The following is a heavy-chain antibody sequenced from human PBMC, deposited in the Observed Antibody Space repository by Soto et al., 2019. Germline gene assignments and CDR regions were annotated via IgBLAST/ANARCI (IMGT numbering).Heavy chain of an antibody. Sequence: SETLSLTCTVSGGSISSGGYYWSWIRQHPGKGLEWIGYIYYSGSTYYNPSLKSRVTISVDTSKNQFSLKLSSVTAADTAVYYCARVVVVVAATNWFDPWGQGTLVTVSS. CDR1: GGSISSGGYY. V-gene: IGHV4-31*03. CDR2: IYYSGST. D-gene: IGHD2-15*01. CDR3: ARVVVVVAATNWFDP. J-gene: IGHJ5*02.